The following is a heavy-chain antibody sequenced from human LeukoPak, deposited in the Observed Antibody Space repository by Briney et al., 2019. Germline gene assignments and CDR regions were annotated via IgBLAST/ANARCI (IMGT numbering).Heavy chain of an antibody. D-gene: IGHD2-15*01. Sequence: SETLSLTCTVSGGSISSYYWSWIRQPPGKGLEWIGYIYYSGSTNYNPSLKSRVTISVDTSKNQFSLKLSSVTAADTAVYYCARHVPARVAARWFDPWGQGTLVTVSS. CDR1: GGSISSYY. J-gene: IGHJ5*02. CDR2: IYYSGST. CDR3: ARHVPARVAARWFDP. V-gene: IGHV4-59*08.